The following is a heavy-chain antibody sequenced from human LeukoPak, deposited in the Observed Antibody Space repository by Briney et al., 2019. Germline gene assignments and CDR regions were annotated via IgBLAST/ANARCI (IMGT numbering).Heavy chain of an antibody. CDR3: AKAPVTTCLGAFCYPFDY. D-gene: IGHD3-3*02. CDR2: ISSSGGTI. V-gene: IGHV3-23*01. Sequence: GGSLRLSCTATGFTFSGYGMSWVRQAPGEGLEWVSGISSSGGTIYYADSVKGRFTISRDNAKNSLYMQMHRLRPEDAAVYYCAKAPVTTCLGAFCYPFDYWGLGTLVTVSS. CDR1: GFTFSGYG. J-gene: IGHJ4*02.